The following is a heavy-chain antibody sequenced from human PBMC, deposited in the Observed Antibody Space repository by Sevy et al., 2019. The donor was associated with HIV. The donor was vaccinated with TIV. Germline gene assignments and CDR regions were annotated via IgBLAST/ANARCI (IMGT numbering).Heavy chain of an antibody. CDR1: GFTFSSYS. J-gene: IGHJ6*02. CDR2: ISSSSSYI. V-gene: IGHV3-21*01. D-gene: IGHD2-2*02. Sequence: GGSLRLSCAASGFTFSSYSMNWVRQAPGKGLEWVSSISSSSSYIYYADSVKGRFTISRDNANNSLYLQMNSLRAEDTAVYYCAREGYCSSTSCYRHYYYGMDVWGQGTTVTVSS. CDR3: AREGYCSSTSCYRHYYYGMDV.